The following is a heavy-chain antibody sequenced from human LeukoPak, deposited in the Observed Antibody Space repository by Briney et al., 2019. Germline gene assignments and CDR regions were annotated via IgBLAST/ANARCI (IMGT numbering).Heavy chain of an antibody. J-gene: IGHJ4*02. CDR1: EFTFSSYA. D-gene: IGHD3-22*01. CDR3: AKDRDSRRITMIVVVNYYFDY. CDR2: ISGSGGST. Sequence: GGSLRLSCATSEFTFSSYAMHWARQAPGKGLEWVSAISGSGGSTYYADSVKGRFTISRDNSKNTLYLQMNSLRAEDTAVYYCAKDRDSRRITMIVVVNYYFDYWGQGTLVTVSS. V-gene: IGHV3-23*01.